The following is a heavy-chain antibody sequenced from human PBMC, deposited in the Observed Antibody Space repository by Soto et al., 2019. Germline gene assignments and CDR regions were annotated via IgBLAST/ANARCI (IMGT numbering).Heavy chain of an antibody. CDR3: ARGPATYYDILTGYYAAWFDP. V-gene: IGHV1-3*01. J-gene: IGHJ5*02. CDR2: INAGNGNT. Sequence: GASVKVSCKASGYTFTSYAMHWVRQAPGQRLEWMGWINAGNGNTKYSQKFQGRVTITRDTSASTAYMELSSLRSEDTAVYYCARGPATYYDILTGYYAAWFDPWGQGTQVTDPS. CDR1: GYTFTSYA. D-gene: IGHD3-9*01.